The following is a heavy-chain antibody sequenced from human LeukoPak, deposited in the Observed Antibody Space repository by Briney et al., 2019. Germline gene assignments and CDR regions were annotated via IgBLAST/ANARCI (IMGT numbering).Heavy chain of an antibody. V-gene: IGHV4-39*01. CDR1: GGSISSSSYY. D-gene: IGHD6-13*01. Sequence: PSETLSLTCTVSGGSISSSSYYWGWIRQPPGKGLEWIGSIYYSGSTYYNPSLKSRVTISVDTSKNQFSLKLSSVTAADTAVYYCARMQQLIWDDAFDIWGQGTMVTVSS. CDR2: IYYSGST. CDR3: ARMQQLIWDDAFDI. J-gene: IGHJ3*02.